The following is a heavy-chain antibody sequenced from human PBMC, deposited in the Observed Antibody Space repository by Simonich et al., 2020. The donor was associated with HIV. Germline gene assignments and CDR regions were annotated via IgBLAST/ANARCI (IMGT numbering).Heavy chain of an antibody. D-gene: IGHD3-10*01. J-gene: IGHJ4*02. V-gene: IGHV1-69*02. CDR3: AMDASSGSGLDH. CDR1: GGTFSSHT. Sequence: QVQLVQSGAEVKKPGSSVTVSCKVLGGTFSSHTISWVRQAPGQGLEWRAKIIHIIDFSETTQKFRGRVTITADKSTNTAYMKLSSLTSEDTALFYCAMDASSGSGLDHWGQGTQVTVS. CDR2: IIHIIDFS.